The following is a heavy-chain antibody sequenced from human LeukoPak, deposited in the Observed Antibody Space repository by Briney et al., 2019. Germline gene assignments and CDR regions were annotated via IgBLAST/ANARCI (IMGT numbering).Heavy chain of an antibody. Sequence: SETLSLTCTVSGGSISSGGYYWSWIRQPPGKGLEWIGYIYHSGSTYYNPSLKSRVTISVDRSKNQFSLKLSSVTAADTAVYYCARGFLSIAATKGWFDPWGQGTLVTVSS. CDR1: GGSISSGGYY. V-gene: IGHV4-30-2*01. CDR3: ARGFLSIAATKGWFDP. CDR2: IYHSGST. D-gene: IGHD6-6*01. J-gene: IGHJ5*02.